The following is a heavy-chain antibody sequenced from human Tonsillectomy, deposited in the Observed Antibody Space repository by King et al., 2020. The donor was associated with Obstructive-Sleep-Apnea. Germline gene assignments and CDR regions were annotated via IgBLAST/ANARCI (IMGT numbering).Heavy chain of an antibody. J-gene: IGHJ2*01. V-gene: IGHV3-21*01. D-gene: IGHD4-17*01. CDR2: ISISSSYK. Sequence: VQLVESGGGLVKPGGSLRLSCAASGFSFRSCSINWVRQAPGKGLEWVSSISISSSYKSYADSVKGRFTISRDNAKNSLYLQMNSLRAEDTAVYYCARDGDYWYFDLWGRGTLVSVSS. CDR3: ARDGDYWYFDL. CDR1: GFSFRSCS.